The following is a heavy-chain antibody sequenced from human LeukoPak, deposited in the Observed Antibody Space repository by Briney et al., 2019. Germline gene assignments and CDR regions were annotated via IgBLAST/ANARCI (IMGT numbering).Heavy chain of an antibody. CDR2: IYYSGST. Sequence: PSETLSLTCNVSGGSISSSSYYWGWIRQPPGKGLEWIGSIYYSGSTYYNPSLKSRVTISVDTSKNQFSLKLSSATAADTAVYYCARGRYGSGWDYMDVWGKGTTVTVSS. D-gene: IGHD3-10*01. CDR3: ARGRYGSGWDYMDV. V-gene: IGHV4-39*07. J-gene: IGHJ6*03. CDR1: GGSISSSSYY.